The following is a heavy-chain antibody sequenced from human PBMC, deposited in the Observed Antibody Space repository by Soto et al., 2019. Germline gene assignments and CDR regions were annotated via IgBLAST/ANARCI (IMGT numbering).Heavy chain of an antibody. Sequence: ASVKVSCKASGYTFTGYYMHWVRQAPGQGLEWMGWINPNSGGTNYAQKFQGWVTMTRDTSISTAYMELSRLRSDDTAVYYCARGVVVVAAPTGFGINYYYYYMDVWGKGPTVTVSS. D-gene: IGHD2-15*01. CDR1: GYTFTGYY. CDR3: ARGVVVVAAPTGFGINYYYYYMDV. V-gene: IGHV1-2*04. J-gene: IGHJ6*03. CDR2: INPNSGGT.